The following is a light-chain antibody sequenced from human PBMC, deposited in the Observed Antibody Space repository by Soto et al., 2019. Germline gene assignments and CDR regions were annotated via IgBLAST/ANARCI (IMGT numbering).Light chain of an antibody. Sequence: LTKKPGTLSLSPWERATLSWRASQSVSSSYLDWYQQKPGQAPMFLSYGASNRATGISARFSGRGSGTDFTLTISCLEPEDFAVYYCQERSNWPPISFGQGTRLEIK. J-gene: IGKJ5*01. CDR2: GAS. CDR3: QERSNWPPIS. V-gene: IGKV3-11*01. CDR1: QSVSSSY.